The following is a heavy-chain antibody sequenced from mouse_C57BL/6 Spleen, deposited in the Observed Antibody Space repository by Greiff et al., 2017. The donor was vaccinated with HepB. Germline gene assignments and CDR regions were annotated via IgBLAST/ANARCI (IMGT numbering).Heavy chain of an antibody. V-gene: IGHV5-17*01. CDR2: ISSGSSTI. D-gene: IGHD4-1*02. J-gene: IGHJ1*03. Sequence: EVQLVESGGGLVKPGGSLKLSCATSGFTFSDYGMHWVRQAPEKGLEWVAYISSGSSTIYYADTMKGRFTISRDNAKNTLFLQMTSLRSEDTAMYYCARQLGRGYFDVWGTGTTVTVSS. CDR1: GFTFSDYG. CDR3: ARQLGRGYFDV.